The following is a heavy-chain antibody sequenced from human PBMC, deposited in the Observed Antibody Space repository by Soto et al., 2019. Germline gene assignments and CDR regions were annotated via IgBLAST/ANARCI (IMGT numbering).Heavy chain of an antibody. CDR2: IYYTGST. D-gene: IGHD3-22*01. Sequence: SETLSRSGTVSGGPISPYCWSWIRQPAGKGLEWIGRIYYTGSTNYNPPLKSRVSMSLDTARNQISLKVKSVTSADTAVYYCAREGGYFDSSGSGVYHYYGVDVWGRGTTVTVSS. CDR1: GGPISPYC. V-gene: IGHV4-4*07. CDR3: AREGGYFDSSGSGVYHYYGVDV. J-gene: IGHJ6*02.